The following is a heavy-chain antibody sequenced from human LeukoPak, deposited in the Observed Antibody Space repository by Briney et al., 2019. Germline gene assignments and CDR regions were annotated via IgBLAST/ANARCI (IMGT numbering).Heavy chain of an antibody. CDR2: ISGSGGST. J-gene: IGHJ4*02. V-gene: IGHV3-23*01. D-gene: IGHD2-2*01. Sequence: GGSLRLSCAASGFTFSSYAMSWVRQAPGKGLEWVSAISGSGGSTYYADSVKGRFTISRDNSKNTLYLQMNSLRAEDTAVYYCAKVPIHCSSTSCYFFDYWGQGTLVTVSS. CDR3: AKVPIHCSSTSCYFFDY. CDR1: GFTFSSYA.